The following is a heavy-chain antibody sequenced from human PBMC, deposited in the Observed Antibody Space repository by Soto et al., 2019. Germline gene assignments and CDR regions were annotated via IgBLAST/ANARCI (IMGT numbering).Heavy chain of an antibody. CDR2: ISGSGGST. CDR3: AKDRAVAGWKYYCYFGMYV. CDR1: GFTFSSYA. V-gene: IGHV3-23*01. D-gene: IGHD6-13*01. Sequence: GGSLRLSCAASGFTFSSYAMSWVRQAPGKGLEWVSAISGSGGSTYYADSVKGRFTLSRDNSKNTRYLQMSSLRAEDTAVYYCAKDRAVAGWKYYCYFGMYVWGQGTTVTVSS. J-gene: IGHJ6*02.